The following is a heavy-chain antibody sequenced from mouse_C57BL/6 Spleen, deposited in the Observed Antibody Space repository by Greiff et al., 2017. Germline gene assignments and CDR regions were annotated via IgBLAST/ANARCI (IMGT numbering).Heavy chain of an antibody. CDR3: ARYYYGWFAY. D-gene: IGHD1-1*01. V-gene: IGHV1-69*01. Sequence: VKLQESGAELVMPGASVKLSCKASGYTFTSYWMHWVKQRPGQGLEWIGEIDPSDSYTNYNQKFKGKSTLTVDKSSSTAYMQLSSLTSEDSAVYYCARYYYGWFAYWGQGTLVTVSA. CDR2: IDPSDSYT. J-gene: IGHJ3*01. CDR1: GYTFTSYW.